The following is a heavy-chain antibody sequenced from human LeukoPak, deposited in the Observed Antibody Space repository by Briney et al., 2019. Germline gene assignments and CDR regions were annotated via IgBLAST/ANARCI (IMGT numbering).Heavy chain of an antibody. CDR1: GFTFSDYS. J-gene: IGHJ4*02. CDR2: ISSSSSTI. CDR3: ARETRRGTNFDY. V-gene: IGHV3-48*01. Sequence: GGSLRLSCAASGFTFSDYSMNWVRQAPGKGLEWVSFISSSSSTIYYADSVKGRFTISRDNAQNSVYLQMSSLRAEDTAVYYCARETRRGTNFDYWGQGTQVTVSS.